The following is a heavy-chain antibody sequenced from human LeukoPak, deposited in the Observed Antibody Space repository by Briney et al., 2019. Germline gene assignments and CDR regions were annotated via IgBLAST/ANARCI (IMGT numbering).Heavy chain of an antibody. CDR3: ARPTRPRWFDP. CDR2: IYNNEST. CDR1: GDAVYY. V-gene: IGHV4-4*07. J-gene: IGHJ5*02. Sequence: SETLSLTCTVSGDAVYYWNWIRQPAGKGLEWIGRIYNNESTWSNPSLKSRVSISVDTSKNQFSLKLSSVTAADTAVYYCARPTRPRWFDPWGQGTLVTVSS.